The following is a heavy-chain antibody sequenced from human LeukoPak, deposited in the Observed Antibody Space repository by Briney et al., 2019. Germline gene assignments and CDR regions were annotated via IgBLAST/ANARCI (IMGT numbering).Heavy chain of an antibody. V-gene: IGHV3-21*01. D-gene: IGHD6-19*01. CDR2: ISSSSSYI. CDR3: ARGDPEQWLVPHDY. CDR1: GFTFSSYS. J-gene: IGHJ4*02. Sequence: WGSLRLSCAASGFTFSSYSMNWVRQAPGKGLEWVSSISSSSSYIYYADSAKGRFTISRDNAKNSLYLQMNSLRAEDTAVYYCARGDPEQWLVPHDYWGQGTLVTVSS.